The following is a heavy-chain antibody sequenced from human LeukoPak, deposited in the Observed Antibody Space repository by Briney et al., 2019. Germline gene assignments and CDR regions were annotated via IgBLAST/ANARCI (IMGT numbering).Heavy chain of an antibody. CDR1: GFTFSTYW. CDR3: ATDRDNSDWQKRFDS. V-gene: IGHV3-7*01. D-gene: IGHD2-21*02. J-gene: IGHJ4*02. Sequence: PAGSLRLSCAASGFTFSTYWMNWYRQAPGKGLEWVGNINQDASEINYVDSVRGRFTISRDNAKNSLHLQMNSLRAEDTAVYYCATDRDNSDWQKRFDSWGQGTLVTVSS. CDR2: INQDASEI.